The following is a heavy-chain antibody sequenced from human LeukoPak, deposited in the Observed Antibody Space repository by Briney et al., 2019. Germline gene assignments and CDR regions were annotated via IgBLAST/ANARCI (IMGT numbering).Heavy chain of an antibody. CDR2: IYYSGST. CDR1: GGSFSRYY. CDR3: ARSPQYDGSGYFWDL. D-gene: IGHD3-22*01. V-gene: IGHV4-59*12. J-gene: IGHJ5*02. Sequence: SETLSLTCTVSGGSFSRYYWTWTRQPPGKGLEWIGYIYYSGSTSYNPSLKSRVTISVDTSMDQFSQRLSSVTAADTAIYYCARSPQYDGSGYFWDLWGQGTLVTVSS.